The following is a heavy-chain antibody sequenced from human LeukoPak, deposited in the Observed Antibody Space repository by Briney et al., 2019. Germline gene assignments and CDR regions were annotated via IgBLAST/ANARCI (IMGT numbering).Heavy chain of an antibody. Sequence: GASVKVSCKASGYTFTSYYMHWVRQAPGQGLEWMGIINPSGGSTSYAQKLQGRVTMTRDTSTSTVYMELSSLRSEDTAVYYCAREAGYYGSGSYNGMDVWGQGTTVTVSS. CDR3: AREAGYYGSGSYNGMDV. D-gene: IGHD3-10*01. CDR1: GYTFTSYY. V-gene: IGHV1-46*01. J-gene: IGHJ6*02. CDR2: INPSGGST.